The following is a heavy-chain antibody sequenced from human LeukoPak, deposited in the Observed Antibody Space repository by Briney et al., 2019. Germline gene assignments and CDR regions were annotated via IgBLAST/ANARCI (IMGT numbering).Heavy chain of an antibody. CDR2: IIPIFGTA. V-gene: IGHV1-69*05. J-gene: IGHJ3*02. D-gene: IGHD3-22*01. CDR1: GGTFSSYA. CDR3: ARAGPSMIVPNAFDI. Sequence: GASVKVSCKASGGTFSSYAISWVRQAPGQGLEWMGRIIPIFGTANYAQKFQGRVTITTDESTSTAYMGLSSLRSEDTAVYYCARAGPSMIVPNAFDIWGQGTMVTVSS.